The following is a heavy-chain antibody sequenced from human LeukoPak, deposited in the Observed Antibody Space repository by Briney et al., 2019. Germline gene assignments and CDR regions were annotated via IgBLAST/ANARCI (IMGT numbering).Heavy chain of an antibody. CDR3: AKDSRRGSSWYYFDY. J-gene: IGHJ4*02. CDR1: GFTFSNYG. D-gene: IGHD6-13*01. V-gene: IGHV3-30*18. CDR2: ISYDGSNK. Sequence: GGSLRLSCAPSGFTFSNYGMHWVRQAPGKGLEWVAVISYDGSNKYYADSVKGRFTISRDNSKNTLYLQMNSLRAEDTAVYYCAKDSRRGSSWYYFDYWGQGTLVTVSS.